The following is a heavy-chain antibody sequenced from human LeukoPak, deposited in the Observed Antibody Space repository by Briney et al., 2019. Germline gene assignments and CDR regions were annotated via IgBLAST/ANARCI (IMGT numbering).Heavy chain of an antibody. J-gene: IGHJ4*02. CDR1: GGSIFGYY. D-gene: IGHD6-6*01. CDR3: ARLPYSSSIIDS. Sequence: PSETLSLTCTVSGGSIFGYYWGWVRQPAGKGLEWIGRIYSTGSTNYNPSLKSRVTMSVDTSKSQLSLKVTSVTATDTAVYFCARLPYSSSIIDSWGQGTLVTVSS. V-gene: IGHV4-4*07. CDR2: IYSTGST.